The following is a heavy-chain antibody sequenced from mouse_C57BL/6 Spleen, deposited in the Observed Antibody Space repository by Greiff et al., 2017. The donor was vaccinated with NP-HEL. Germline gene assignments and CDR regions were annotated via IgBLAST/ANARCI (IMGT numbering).Heavy chain of an antibody. CDR3: TRERGNYGFAY. J-gene: IGHJ3*01. CDR1: GYTFTDYE. CDR2: IDPETGGT. Sequence: VQLQQSGAELVRPGASVTLSCKASGYTFTDYEMHWVKQTPVHGLEWIGAIDPETGGTAYNQKFKGKAILTADKSSSTAYMELRSLTSEDSAVYYCTRERGNYGFAYWGQGTLVTVSA. V-gene: IGHV1-15*01. D-gene: IGHD2-1*01.